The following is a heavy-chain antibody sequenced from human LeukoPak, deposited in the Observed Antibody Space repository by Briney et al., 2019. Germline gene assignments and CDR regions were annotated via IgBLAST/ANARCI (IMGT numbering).Heavy chain of an antibody. Sequence: SETLSLTCTVSGGSISSSPYYWGWIRHPPGKGLEWIGSIYYSGTTHYNPSLESRVTISVDTSKNQFPLKLASVTAADTAIYYCAKGAGGFSYYNWFDPWGQGTLVTVSS. CDR1: GGSISSSPYY. D-gene: IGHD5-18*01. CDR3: AKGAGGFSYYNWFDP. J-gene: IGHJ5*02. CDR2: IYYSGTT. V-gene: IGHV4-39*06.